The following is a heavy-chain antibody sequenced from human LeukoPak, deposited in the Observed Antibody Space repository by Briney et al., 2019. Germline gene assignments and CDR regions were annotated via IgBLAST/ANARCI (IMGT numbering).Heavy chain of an antibody. D-gene: IGHD3-3*01. J-gene: IGHJ3*02. CDR3: ARDGSGDAFDI. V-gene: IGHV1-46*01. CDR1: GGTFSSYA. CDR2: INPSGGST. Sequence: ASVKVSCKASGGTFSSYAISWVRQAPGQGLEWMGIINPSGGSTSYAQKFQGRVTMTRDTSTSTVYMELSSLRSEDTAVYYCARDGSGDAFDIWGQGTMVTVSS.